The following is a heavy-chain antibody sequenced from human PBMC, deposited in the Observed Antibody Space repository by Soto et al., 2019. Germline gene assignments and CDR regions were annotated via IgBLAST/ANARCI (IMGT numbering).Heavy chain of an antibody. CDR3: ARQDDLEWFDY. D-gene: IGHD3-3*01. Sequence: QLQLQESGPGLVKPSETLSLTCTVSGGSISSSSYYWGWIRQPPGKGLEWIGSIYYSGSTYYNPSLKSRVTISVDTSKNQFSLKLSSVTAADTAVYYCARQDDLEWFDYWGQGTLVTVSS. CDR2: IYYSGST. CDR1: GGSISSSSYY. J-gene: IGHJ4*02. V-gene: IGHV4-39*01.